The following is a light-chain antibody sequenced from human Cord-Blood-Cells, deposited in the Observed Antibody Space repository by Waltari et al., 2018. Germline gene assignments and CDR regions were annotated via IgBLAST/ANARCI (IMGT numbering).Light chain of an antibody. J-gene: IGKJ1*01. V-gene: IGKV3-11*01. CDR2: DAS. CDR3: QQRSNWPT. Sequence: QSPATLSLSPGERATLSYRASQSVSSYLAWYQQKPGQAPRLLIYDASNRATGIPARFSGSGSGTDFTLTISSLEPEDFAVYYCQQRSNWPTFGQGTKVEIK. CDR1: QSVSSY.